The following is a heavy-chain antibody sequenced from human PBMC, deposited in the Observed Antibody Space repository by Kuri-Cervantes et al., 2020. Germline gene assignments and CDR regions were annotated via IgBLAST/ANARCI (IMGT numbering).Heavy chain of an antibody. CDR1: GFTFSSYG. CDR3: ARGNRNTKDAFDI. D-gene: IGHD1-14*01. Sequence: GESLKISCAASGFTFSSYGMHWVRQAPGKGLEWVAVIWYDGSNKYYADSVKGRFTISRDNVKNSLYLQVSSPRAEDTAVYYCARGNRNTKDAFDIWGQGTVVTGSS. J-gene: IGHJ3*02. CDR2: IWYDGSNK. V-gene: IGHV3-33*01.